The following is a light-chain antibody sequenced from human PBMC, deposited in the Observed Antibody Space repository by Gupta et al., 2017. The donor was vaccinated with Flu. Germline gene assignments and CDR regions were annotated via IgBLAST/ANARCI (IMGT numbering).Light chain of an antibody. CDR1: QSIGSY. CDR2: DAS. Sequence: EIVLTQSPATLSLSPGERATLSCRASQSIGSYLAWYQQKHGQTPRLLIYDASTRDTGIPARFSGSGVGTEVNITISSREQEEYACYYCQQRGNWPPIPFGRGTPVDVK. J-gene: IGKJ4*01. V-gene: IGKV3-11*01. CDR3: QQRGNWPPIP.